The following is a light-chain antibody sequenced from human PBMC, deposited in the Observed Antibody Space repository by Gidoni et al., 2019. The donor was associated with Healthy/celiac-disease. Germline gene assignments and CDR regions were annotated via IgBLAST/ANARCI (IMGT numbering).Light chain of an antibody. Sequence: QSVLTQPPSLSGAPGQRVTISCTGSSSNIGAGYAVHWYQQLPGTAPKPLIYGNSNRPSGVPDRFSGSKSGTSASLAITGLQAEDEADYYCQSYDSSLSGSNVVFGGGTKLTVL. CDR3: QSYDSSLSGSNVV. J-gene: IGLJ2*01. CDR2: GNS. V-gene: IGLV1-40*01. CDR1: SSNIGAGYA.